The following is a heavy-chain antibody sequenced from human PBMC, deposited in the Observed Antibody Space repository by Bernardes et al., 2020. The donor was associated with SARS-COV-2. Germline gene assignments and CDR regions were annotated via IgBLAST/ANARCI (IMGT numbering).Heavy chain of an antibody. CDR3: AKASYIYGSGSNDF. D-gene: IGHD3-10*01. CDR2: ITGSGDKT. Sequence: GGTLRLSCAASGFIFGDYAMNWVRQAPGKGLEWVSVITGSGDKTSYADSVKGRFTVSRDNSKNMVYLQMNTLRAEDTAVYYCAKASYIYGSGSNDFWGQGSLVTVSS. J-gene: IGHJ4*02. CDR1: GFIFGDYA. V-gene: IGHV3-23*01.